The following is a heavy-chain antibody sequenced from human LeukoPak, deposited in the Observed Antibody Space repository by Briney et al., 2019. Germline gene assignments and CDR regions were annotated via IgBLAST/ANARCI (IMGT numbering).Heavy chain of an antibody. D-gene: IGHD2-15*01. J-gene: IGHJ5*02. CDR1: GYTFTGYY. CDR3: ARSDRVVAANYNWFDP. Sequence: ASVKVSCKASGYTFTGYYMHWVRQAPGQGLEWMGWINPNSGGTNYAQKFQGRVTMTRDTSISTAYIELSRLRSDDTAVYYCARSDRVVAANYNWFDPWGQGTLVTVSS. CDR2: INPNSGGT. V-gene: IGHV1-2*02.